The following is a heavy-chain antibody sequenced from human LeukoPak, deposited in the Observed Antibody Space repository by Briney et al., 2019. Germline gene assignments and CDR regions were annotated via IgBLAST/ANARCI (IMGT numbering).Heavy chain of an antibody. D-gene: IGHD6-6*01. V-gene: IGHV3-23*01. CDR2: ISGSGGTT. J-gene: IGHJ6*02. Sequence: PGGSLRLSCGASGFTFSGYAMTWVRQAPGKGLEWVSSISGSGGTTYFADSVKGRFTISRDNSKNTLYLQMNSLRAEDTAVYYCAKFSGSSGSYYYYAMDVWGQGTTVTVSS. CDR3: AKFSGSSGSYYYYAMDV. CDR1: GFTFSGYA.